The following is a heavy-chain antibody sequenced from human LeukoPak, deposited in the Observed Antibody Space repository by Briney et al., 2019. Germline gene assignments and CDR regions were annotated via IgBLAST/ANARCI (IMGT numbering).Heavy chain of an antibody. CDR2: INPSGGST. D-gene: IGHD2-2*01. Sequence: ASVKVSCKASGYTFTSYYMHWVRQAPGQGLEWMGIINPSGGSTSYAQKFQGRVTITRDTYTSKVYMELSSLRSEDTAVYYCARRGGWEYQLPFDYWGQGTLVTVSS. V-gene: IGHV1-46*03. CDR1: GYTFTSYY. J-gene: IGHJ4*02. CDR3: ARRGGWEYQLPFDY.